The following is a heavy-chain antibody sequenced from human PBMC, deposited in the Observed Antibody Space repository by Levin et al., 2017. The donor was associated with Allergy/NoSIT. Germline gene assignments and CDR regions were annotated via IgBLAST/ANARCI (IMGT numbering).Heavy chain of an antibody. D-gene: IGHD2-2*01. CDR3: TTDSLGYCSSTSCSDAFDI. CDR1: GFTFTNAW. Sequence: SCAASGFTFTNAWMSWVRQAPGKGLEWVGRIKSKTDGGTTDYAAPVKGRFTTSRDDSKNTLYLQMNSLKTEDTAVYYCTTDSLGYCSSTSCSDAFDIWGQGTMVTVSS. V-gene: IGHV3-15*01. J-gene: IGHJ3*02. CDR2: IKSKTDGGTT.